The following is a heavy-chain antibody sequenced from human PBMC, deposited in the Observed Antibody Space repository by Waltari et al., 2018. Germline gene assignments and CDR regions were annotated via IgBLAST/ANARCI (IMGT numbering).Heavy chain of an antibody. D-gene: IGHD2-8*02. V-gene: IGHV3-48*04. CDR2: ISSSSSTI. Sequence: EVQLVESGGGLVQPGGSLRLSCAASGFTFSSYSLNWVRQAQGKGLEWVSYISSSSSTIYYADSVKGRFTISRDNAKNSLYLQMNSLRAEDTAVYYCAKLKDIVLVVYAMLIDYWGQGTLVTVSS. J-gene: IGHJ4*02. CDR1: GFTFSSYS. CDR3: AKLKDIVLVVYAMLIDY.